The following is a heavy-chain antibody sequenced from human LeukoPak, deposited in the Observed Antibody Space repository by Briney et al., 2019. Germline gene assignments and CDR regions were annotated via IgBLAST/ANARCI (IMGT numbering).Heavy chain of an antibody. J-gene: IGHJ3*02. V-gene: IGHV1-2*02. CDR2: INPYSGGT. CDR3: AIGWELRDFDAFDI. CDR1: GYTFTGYY. D-gene: IGHD1-26*01. Sequence: ASVKVSCKASGYTFTGYYMHWVRQAPGQGLEWMGWINPYSGGTVYAQKFQGRVTMTRDTSISTAYMELSRLRSDDTAVYYCAIGWELRDFDAFDIWGQGTMVTVSS.